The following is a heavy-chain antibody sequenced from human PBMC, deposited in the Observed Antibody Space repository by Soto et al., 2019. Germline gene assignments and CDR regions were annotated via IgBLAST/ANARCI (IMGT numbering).Heavy chain of an antibody. CDR3: ARDRLLRSNWFDP. Sequence: QVQLVESGGGLVKPGGSLRLSCAASGFTFSDYYMSWIRQAPGKGLEWVSYISSSSSYTNYADSVKGRFTISRDNAKNSLYLQMNSLRAEDTAVYYCARDRLLRSNWFDPWGQGTLVTVSS. J-gene: IGHJ5*02. V-gene: IGHV3-11*06. CDR2: ISSSSSYT. D-gene: IGHD4-17*01. CDR1: GFTFSDYY.